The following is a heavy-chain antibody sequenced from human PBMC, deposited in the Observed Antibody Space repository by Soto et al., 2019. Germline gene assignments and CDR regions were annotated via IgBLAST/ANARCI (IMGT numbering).Heavy chain of an antibody. CDR1: DGSFRGYY. CDR3: ARATVKVGATLFDL. Sequence: SETLSLTCGVSDGSFRGYYWSWIRQPPGKGLEWIGEINHSGFTNYNPSLKSRVTISRDTSTNQFSLKMTSVTAADSAVYYCARATVKVGATLFDLWGQGTLVTVSS. J-gene: IGHJ4*02. V-gene: IGHV4-34*01. D-gene: IGHD1-26*01. CDR2: INHSGFT.